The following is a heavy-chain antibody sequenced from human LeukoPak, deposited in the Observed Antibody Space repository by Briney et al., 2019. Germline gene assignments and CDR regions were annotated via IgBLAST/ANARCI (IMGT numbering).Heavy chain of an antibody. D-gene: IGHD6-13*01. CDR1: GFTVSNFA. CDR3: AKGAAAGKVDWFDP. CDR2: ITGYGAT. Sequence: PGGSLRLSCAASGFTVSNFAMMWGREAPGTGLQWVSTITGYGATFYADSVRGRFTIFRGTSMDTLFLQMNSLGAEDTAVYYCAKGAAAGKVDWFDPWGQGTLVTVSS. V-gene: IGHV3-23*01. J-gene: IGHJ5*02.